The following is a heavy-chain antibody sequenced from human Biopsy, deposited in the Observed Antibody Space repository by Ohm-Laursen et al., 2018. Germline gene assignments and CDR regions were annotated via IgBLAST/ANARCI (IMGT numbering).Heavy chain of an antibody. D-gene: IGHD6-25*01. CDR1: GGSISSYQ. CDR3: AREAAIIDPRTRAFDY. Sequence: GTLSLTCTVSGGSISSYQWTWIRQPPGKGLEWIGYLYNTGGTNYNPSLKSRVTISVDTSKNQFSLKLRSVAAADTAVYYCAREAAIIDPRTRAFDYWGQGTLVTVSS. CDR2: LYNTGGT. V-gene: IGHV4-59*01. J-gene: IGHJ4*02.